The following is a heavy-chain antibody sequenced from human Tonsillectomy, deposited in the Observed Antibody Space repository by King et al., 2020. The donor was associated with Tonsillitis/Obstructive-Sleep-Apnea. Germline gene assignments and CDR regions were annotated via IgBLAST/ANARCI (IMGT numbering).Heavy chain of an antibody. Sequence: VQLVESGGGVVQPGRSLRLSCAASGFTFSSYAMHWVRQAPGKGLEWVAVISYDGSNKYYADSVRGRFTISRDNSKNTQFVPMNSLRAEDTAVYYCASSQAWFDAFDIWGQGTMVTVSS. V-gene: IGHV3-30*04. CDR2: ISYDGSNK. CDR3: ASSQAWFDAFDI. CDR1: GFTFSSYA. D-gene: IGHD3-10*01. J-gene: IGHJ3*02.